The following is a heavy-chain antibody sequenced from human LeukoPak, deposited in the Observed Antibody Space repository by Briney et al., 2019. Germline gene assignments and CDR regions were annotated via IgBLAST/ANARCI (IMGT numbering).Heavy chain of an antibody. J-gene: IGHJ4*02. CDR1: GFTFSSYG. CDR3: ARDRDYVPDY. Sequence: GGSLRLSCAASGFTFSSYGMHWVRQTPGKGLVWVSRISSDGTSTTYADSVKGRFAISRDNAKNTLFLQMKSLRVEDTAVYFCARDRDYVPDYWGQGTLVTVSS. V-gene: IGHV3-74*01. D-gene: IGHD4/OR15-4a*01. CDR2: ISSDGTST.